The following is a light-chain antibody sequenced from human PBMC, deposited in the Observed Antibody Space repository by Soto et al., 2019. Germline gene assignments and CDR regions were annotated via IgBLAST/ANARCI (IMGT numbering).Light chain of an antibody. CDR1: QSVSSSY. J-gene: IGKJ2*01. CDR3: QRYGSSPYT. V-gene: IGKV3-20*01. CDR2: GAS. Sequence: EIVLTQSPGTLSLSPGERATLSCRASQSVSSSYLAWYQQKPGQAPRLLIYGASSTATSIPDRFSGSGSGTDFTLTISRLEPEDFAVYYCQRYGSSPYTFGQGTKLEI.